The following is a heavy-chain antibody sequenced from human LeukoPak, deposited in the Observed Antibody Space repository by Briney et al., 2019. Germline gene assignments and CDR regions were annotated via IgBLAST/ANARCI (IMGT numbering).Heavy chain of an antibody. CDR2: INPNSGGT. CDR3: ARDTGGAYCTNGVCYVGMDV. V-gene: IGHV1-2*02. J-gene: IGHJ6*02. CDR1: GYTFTGYY. Sequence: ASVKVSCKASGYTFTGYYMHWVRQAPGQGLEWMGWINPNSGGTNYAQKLQGRVTMTTDTSTSTAYMELRSLRSDDTAAYYCARDTGGAYCTNGVCYVGMDVWGQGTTVTVSS. D-gene: IGHD2-8*01.